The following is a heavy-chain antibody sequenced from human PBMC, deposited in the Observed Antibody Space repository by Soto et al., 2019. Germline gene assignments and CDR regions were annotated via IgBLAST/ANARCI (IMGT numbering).Heavy chain of an antibody. V-gene: IGHV3-33*01. D-gene: IGHD2-2*01. J-gene: IGHJ4*02. CDR2: IWYDGSNK. CDR3: ARDGGYCSSTSGSSYYFDY. CDR1: GFTFSSYG. Sequence: ESGGGVVQPGRSLRLSCAASGFTFSSYGMHWVRQAPGKGLEWVAVIWYDGSNKYYADSVKGRFTISRDNSKNTLYLQMNSLRAEDTAVYYCARDGGYCSSTSGSSYYFDYWGQGTLVTVSS.